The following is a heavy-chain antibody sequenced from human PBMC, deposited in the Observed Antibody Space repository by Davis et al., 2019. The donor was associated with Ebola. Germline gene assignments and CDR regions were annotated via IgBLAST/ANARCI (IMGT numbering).Heavy chain of an antibody. CDR1: GGTFSSYA. Sequence: SVKVPCKASGGTFSSYAISWVRQAPGQGLEWMGGIIPIFGTANYAQKFQGRVTITADESTSTAYMELSSLRSEDTAVYYCARYSSSLLGYYYGMDVWGKGTTVTVSS. J-gene: IGHJ6*04. CDR3: ARYSSSLLGYYYGMDV. CDR2: IIPIFGTA. V-gene: IGHV1-69*13. D-gene: IGHD6-13*01.